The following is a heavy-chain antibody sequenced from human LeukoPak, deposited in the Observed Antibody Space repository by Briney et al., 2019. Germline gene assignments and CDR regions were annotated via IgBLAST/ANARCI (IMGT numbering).Heavy chain of an antibody. Sequence: SETLSLTCTVSGGSISSYYWSRIRQPPGKGLEWIGYIYYSGSTNYNPSLKSRVTISVDTSKNQFSLKLSSVTAADTAVYYCARSTTENWFDPWGQGTLVTVSS. J-gene: IGHJ5*02. D-gene: IGHD4-17*01. V-gene: IGHV4-59*01. CDR2: IYYSGST. CDR3: ARSTTENWFDP. CDR1: GGSISSYY.